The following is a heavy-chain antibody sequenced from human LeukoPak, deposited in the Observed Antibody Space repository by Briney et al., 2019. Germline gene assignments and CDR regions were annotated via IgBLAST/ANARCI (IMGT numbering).Heavy chain of an antibody. D-gene: IGHD3-10*01. V-gene: IGHV3-21*01. CDR3: AREPRELFYYYMDV. J-gene: IGHJ6*03. Sequence: GGSLRLSCAASGFTFSSYSMNWVRQAPGKGLEWVSSISSSSSYIYYADSVKGRFTISRDNAKNSLYLQMNSLRAEDTAVYYCAREPRELFYYYMDVWGKGTTVTVSS. CDR1: GFTFSSYS. CDR2: ISSSSSYI.